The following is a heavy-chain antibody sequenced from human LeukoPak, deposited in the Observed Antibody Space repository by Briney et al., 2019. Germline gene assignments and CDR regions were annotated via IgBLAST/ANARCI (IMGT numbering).Heavy chain of an antibody. CDR1: GFTFNTYA. V-gene: IGHV3-23*01. CDR3: ANGNRCTSPNCLGYYYFYMDV. J-gene: IGHJ6*03. D-gene: IGHD2-8*01. CDR2: ISDSGGTT. Sequence: PGGSLRLSCAASGFTFNTYAMTWVRQPPGKGLEWVSGISDSGGTTYYADSVEGRFTISRDNSKNTLYMQMNSLRAEDTAVYYCANGNRCTSPNCLGYYYFYMDVWGKGTTVTVSS.